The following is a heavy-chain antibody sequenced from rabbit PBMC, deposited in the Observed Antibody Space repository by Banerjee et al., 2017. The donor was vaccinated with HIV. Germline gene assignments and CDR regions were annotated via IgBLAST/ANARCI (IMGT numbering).Heavy chain of an antibody. V-gene: IGHV1S45*01. Sequence: QQQLEESGGGLVKPGGTLTLTCTASGFDLSSYYYMCWVRQAPGKGLEWIGIIYAGSSGTTYYASWATGRFTISKTSSTTVTLQMTSLTAADTATYFCARDAAGSYYHFNLWGQGTLVTVS. CDR3: ARDAAGSYYHFNL. CDR2: IYAGSSGTT. CDR1: GFDLSSYYY. D-gene: IGHD8-1*01. J-gene: IGHJ4*01.